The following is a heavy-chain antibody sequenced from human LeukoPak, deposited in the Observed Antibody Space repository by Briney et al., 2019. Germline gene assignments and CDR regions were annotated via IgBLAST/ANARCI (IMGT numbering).Heavy chain of an antibody. V-gene: IGHV3-48*02. CDR3: ARGHGDYGDNWFDP. J-gene: IGHJ5*02. CDR1: GFTFSSYS. CDR2: ISSSSTI. D-gene: IGHD4-17*01. Sequence: GGSLRLSCAASGFTFSSYSMNWVRQAPGKGLEWVSYISSSSTIYYADSVKGRFTISRDNAKNSLYLQMNSLRDEDTAVYYCARGHGDYGDNWFDPWGQGTLVTVSS.